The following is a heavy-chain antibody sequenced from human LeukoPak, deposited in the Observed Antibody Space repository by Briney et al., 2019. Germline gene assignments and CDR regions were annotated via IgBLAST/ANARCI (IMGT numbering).Heavy chain of an antibody. V-gene: IGHV3-30-3*01. CDR2: ISYDGSNK. J-gene: IGHJ4*02. Sequence: GGSLRLSCAASGFTFSSYAMHWVRQAPGKGLEGVAVISYDGSNKYYADSVKGRFTISRDNSKNTLYLQMNSLRAEDTAIYYCARGTSHGSRCDFLDSWGPGNLVSVSS. CDR3: ARGTSHGSRCDFLDS. D-gene: IGHD3-10*01. CDR1: GFTFSSYA.